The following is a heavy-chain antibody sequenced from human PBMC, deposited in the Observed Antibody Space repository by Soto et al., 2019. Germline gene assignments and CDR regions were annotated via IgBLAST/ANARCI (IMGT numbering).Heavy chain of an antibody. V-gene: IGHV1-3*01. Sequence: ASVKVSCKASGYTFTSYAMHWVRHAPGQRLEWMGWINAGNGNTKYSQKFQGRVTITRDTSASTAYMELSSLRSEDTAVYYCARGRLGKNCSGGSCYSRFQHWGQGTLVTVSS. CDR2: INAGNGNT. J-gene: IGHJ1*01. D-gene: IGHD2-15*01. CDR3: ARGRLGKNCSGGSCYSRFQH. CDR1: GYTFTSYA.